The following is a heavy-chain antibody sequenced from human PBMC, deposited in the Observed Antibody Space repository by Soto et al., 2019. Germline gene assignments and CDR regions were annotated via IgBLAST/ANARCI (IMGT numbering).Heavy chain of an antibody. CDR1: GFTISTCG. CDR2: ISYDGSNK. D-gene: IGHD1-26*01. V-gene: IGHV3-30*18. Sequence: GGSLRLSCAASGFTISTCGMHWSRLGPDKGLEWVTFISYDGSNKYYADFVKGRFTISRDNSKHTVYLHMNSLRAEDTAIYYCANDRLGVAYHFDSWGQGTLVTVSS. J-gene: IGHJ4*02. CDR3: ANDRLGVAYHFDS.